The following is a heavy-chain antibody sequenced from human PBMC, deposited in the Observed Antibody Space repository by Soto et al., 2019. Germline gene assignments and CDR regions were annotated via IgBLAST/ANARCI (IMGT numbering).Heavy chain of an antibody. Sequence: SETLSLTCTVSGGSISSYYWSWIRQPPGKGLEWIGYIYYSGSTNYNPPLKSRVTISADTSKNQFSLKLNSMTAADTAVYYCARHNYGSGSTYFDYWGQGTLVTVSS. J-gene: IGHJ4*02. CDR2: IYYSGST. CDR3: ARHNYGSGSTYFDY. D-gene: IGHD3-10*01. V-gene: IGHV4-59*08. CDR1: GGSISSYY.